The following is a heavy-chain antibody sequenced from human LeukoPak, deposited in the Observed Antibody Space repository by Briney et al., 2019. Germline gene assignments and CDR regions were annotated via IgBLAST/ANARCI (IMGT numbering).Heavy chain of an antibody. D-gene: IGHD6-6*01. V-gene: IGHV3-23*01. CDR3: AKGIEYSSSVSFDY. Sequence: GGSLRLSCAASGFTFSSYAMSWVRQAPGKGLEWVSAISGSGGSTYYADSVKGRFTISGDNSKNTLYLQMNSLRAEDTAVYYCAKGIEYSSSVSFDYWGQGTLVTVSS. CDR1: GFTFSSYA. CDR2: ISGSGGST. J-gene: IGHJ4*02.